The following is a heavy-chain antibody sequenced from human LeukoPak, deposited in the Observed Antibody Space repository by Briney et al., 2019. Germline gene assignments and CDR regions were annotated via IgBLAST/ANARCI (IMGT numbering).Heavy chain of an antibody. Sequence: PGGSLRLSCAASGFTFSSYSMNWVRQAPGKGLEWVSFISTSSSYIHNADSVKGRFTISRDNAENSLYLQMNSLRVEDTAFYYCARDDLLHRNWFDPWGQGTLVTVSS. CDR3: ARDDLLHRNWFDP. CDR1: GFTFSSYS. D-gene: IGHD3-22*01. CDR2: ISTSSSYI. J-gene: IGHJ5*02. V-gene: IGHV3-21*04.